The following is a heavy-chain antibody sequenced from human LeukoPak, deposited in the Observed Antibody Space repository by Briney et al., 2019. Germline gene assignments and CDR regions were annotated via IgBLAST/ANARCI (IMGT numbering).Heavy chain of an antibody. CDR1: GFTFTSYS. D-gene: IGHD3-16*01. V-gene: IGHV3-48*01. Sequence: GGSLRLSCAASGFTFTSYSMNWVRQAPGKGLEWVSYISTSASTVYYADSVKGRFTISRDNGKNSLYLQMNSLRAEDTAVYYCARASSLSWWGIMLPNWFDPWGQGTLVTVSS. J-gene: IGHJ5*02. CDR2: ISTSASTV. CDR3: ARASSLSWWGIMLPNWFDP.